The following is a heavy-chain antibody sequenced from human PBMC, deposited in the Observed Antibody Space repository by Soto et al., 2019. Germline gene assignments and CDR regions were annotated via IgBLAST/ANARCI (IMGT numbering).Heavy chain of an antibody. V-gene: IGHV1-8*01. Sequence: QVQLVQSGAEVKKPGASVKVSCKASGYTFTSYDINWVRQATGQGLEWMGWMNPNSGNTGYAQKFQGRVTMTRNTXIXTXXMELSSLRSEDTAVYYCARVKATVTMGYYYYGMDVWGQGTTVTVSS. CDR3: ARVKATVTMGYYYYGMDV. CDR2: MNPNSGNT. CDR1: GYTFTSYD. D-gene: IGHD4-4*01. J-gene: IGHJ6*02.